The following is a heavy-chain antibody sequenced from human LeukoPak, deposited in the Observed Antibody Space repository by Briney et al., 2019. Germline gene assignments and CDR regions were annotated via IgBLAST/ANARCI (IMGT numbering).Heavy chain of an antibody. CDR1: GFTFSSYA. D-gene: IGHD3-10*01. J-gene: IGHJ6*02. V-gene: IGHV3-9*01. CDR3: AKTRRGVFSGMDV. Sequence: PGGSLRLSCAASGFTFSSYAMSWVRQAPGKGLEWVSGISWNSGSIGYADSVKGRFTISRDNAKNSLYLQMNSLRAEDTALYYCAKTRRGVFSGMDVWGQGTTVTVSS. CDR2: ISWNSGSI.